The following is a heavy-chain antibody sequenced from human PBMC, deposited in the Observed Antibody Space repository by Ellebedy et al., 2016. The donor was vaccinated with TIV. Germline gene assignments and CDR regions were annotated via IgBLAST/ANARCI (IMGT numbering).Heavy chain of an antibody. D-gene: IGHD3-22*01. V-gene: IGHV3-30*04. CDR3: ARAPYFYDSTGYRANAFDY. CDR2: ISYDGSNK. J-gene: IGHJ4*02. CDR1: GFTFSSYA. Sequence: GESLKISCAASGFTFSSYAMHWVRQAPGKGLEWVAVISYDGSNKFYADSVKGRFTISRDNSKNTLYLQMNSLRAEDTAVYYCARAPYFYDSTGYRANAFDYWGQGTLVTVSS.